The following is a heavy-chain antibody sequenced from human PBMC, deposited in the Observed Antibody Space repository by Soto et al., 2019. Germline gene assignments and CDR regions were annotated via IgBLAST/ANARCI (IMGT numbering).Heavy chain of an antibody. J-gene: IGHJ6*02. D-gene: IGHD2-2*02. CDR2: IGVYNGKT. V-gene: IGHV1-18*04. Sequence: QEQLVQSGGEVKKPGASVRVSCKASGYTFTKYGITWVRQAPGQVLEWMGWIGVYNGKTNYARKLQGRVIMTADTSASTAYMELRSLRSDDTAVYYCSRARYCTSPSCYNHYYYGMDIWGQGTTVSV. CDR3: SRARYCTSPSCYNHYYYGMDI. CDR1: GYTFTKYG.